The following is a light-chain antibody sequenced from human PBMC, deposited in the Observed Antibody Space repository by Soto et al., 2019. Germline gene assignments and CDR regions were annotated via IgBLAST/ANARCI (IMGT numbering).Light chain of an antibody. CDR1: LSIRNY. V-gene: IGKV1-39*01. CDR2: AAS. CDR3: QQTASPPSA. J-gene: IGKJ2*01. Sequence: DIQMTQSPSSLSASVGDRVIITCRSSLSIRNYLNWYQQKPGTAPKLQISAASNLQRGVASRFSGSGSGTDFTLTITRLLPEDVATYFCQQTASPPSAFGQGTKFEI.